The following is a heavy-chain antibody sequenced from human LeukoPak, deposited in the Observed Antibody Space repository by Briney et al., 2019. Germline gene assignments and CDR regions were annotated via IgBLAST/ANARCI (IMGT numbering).Heavy chain of an antibody. CDR3: ARDGALYGSGSYSTDY. D-gene: IGHD3-10*01. V-gene: IGHV4-4*07. J-gene: IGHJ4*02. CDR2: IYTSGST. Sequence: SETLSLTCTVSGGSISSYYWSWIRQPAGKGLERIGRIYTSGSTNYNPSLKSRVTMSVDTSKNQFSLKLSSVTAADTAVYYCARDGALYGSGSYSTDYWGQGTLVTVSS. CDR1: GGSISSYY.